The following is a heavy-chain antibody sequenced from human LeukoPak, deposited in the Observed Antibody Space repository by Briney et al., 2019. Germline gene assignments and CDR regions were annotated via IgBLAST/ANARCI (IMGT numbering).Heavy chain of an antibody. D-gene: IGHD3-10*01. V-gene: IGHV3-74*01. CDR3: ARHLNYYLDY. CDR1: GFTFSSYW. Sequence: PGGSLRLSWVASGFTFSSYWMHWVRQDPRKGLVWVSRINGDERNINYADSVRGRFTISRDNAKNTLYLQMNSLRAEDTAVYYCARHLNYYLDYWGQGTLVTVSS. CDR2: INGDERNI. J-gene: IGHJ4*02.